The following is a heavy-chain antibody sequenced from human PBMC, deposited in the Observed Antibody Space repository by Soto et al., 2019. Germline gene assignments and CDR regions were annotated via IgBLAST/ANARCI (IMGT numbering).Heavy chain of an antibody. CDR2: IPYDRGNS. D-gene: IGHD5-18*01. Sequence: QVHLVESGGGVVQPGRSLRLSCAASGFTFSSYGMYWVRQAPGRGLEWVAFIPYDRGNSYYADSVKGRFTISRDKSKNTLYLQMNSLTAEDTAVYYCAKDREYSYGYADYWGQGALVTVSS. V-gene: IGHV3-30*18. CDR1: GFTFSSYG. J-gene: IGHJ4*02. CDR3: AKDREYSYGYADY.